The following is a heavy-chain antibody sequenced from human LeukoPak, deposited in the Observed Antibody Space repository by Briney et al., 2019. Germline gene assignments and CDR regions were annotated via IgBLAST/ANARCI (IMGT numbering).Heavy chain of an antibody. Sequence: ASVKVSCKASGYTFTSYAMHWVRQAPGQRLEWMGWINAGNGNTKYSQKFQGRVTITRDTSASTAYMELSSLRSEDTAVYYCARSPRPVVPAAPTMYYFDYWGQGTLVTVSS. D-gene: IGHD2-2*01. CDR2: INAGNGNT. J-gene: IGHJ4*02. CDR1: GYTFTSYA. V-gene: IGHV1-3*01. CDR3: ARSPRPVVPAAPTMYYFDY.